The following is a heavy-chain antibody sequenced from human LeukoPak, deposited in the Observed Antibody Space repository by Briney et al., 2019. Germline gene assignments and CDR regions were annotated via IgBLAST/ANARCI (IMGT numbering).Heavy chain of an antibody. CDR3: ARVSPIVAMWFDP. J-gene: IGHJ5*02. V-gene: IGHV1-2*02. CDR2: INPNSGGT. CDR1: GYTFTGYY. D-gene: IGHD5-12*01. Sequence: GASVKVSCKASGYTFTGYYMHWVREAPGQGLEWKGCINPNSGGTNYAQKFQGRVTMTRDTSISTAYMELSRLRSDDTAVYYCARVSPIVAMWFDPWGQGTLVTVSS.